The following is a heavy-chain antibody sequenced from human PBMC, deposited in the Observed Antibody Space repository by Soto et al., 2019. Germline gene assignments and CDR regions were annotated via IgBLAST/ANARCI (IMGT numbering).Heavy chain of an antibody. CDR3: ARLTDFVGKRAHDS. CDR1: GGTFSSYA. D-gene: IGHD2-15*01. CDR2: IIPIFGTA. V-gene: IGHV1-69*01. Sequence: QVQLVQSGAEVKKPGSSVKVSCKASGGTFSSYAISWVRQAPGQGLEWMGGIIPIFGTANYAQKFQGRVTITADESTSTAYMELSSLRSEDTAVYYCARLTDFVGKRAHDSWGQGTLVTVSS. J-gene: IGHJ4*02.